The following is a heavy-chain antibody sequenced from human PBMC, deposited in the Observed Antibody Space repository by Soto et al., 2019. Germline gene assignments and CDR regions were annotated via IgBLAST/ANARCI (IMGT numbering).Heavy chain of an antibody. CDR2: ISTDGSST. J-gene: IGHJ4*02. Sequence: GGSLRLSCAATGFTFSTYWMHWVRQGPGKGLVWVSRISTDGSSTTYADSVKGRFTISRDNAKNTLYLQMNSLRAEDTAVYYCARATGSNHPFDYWGQGTLVTVSS. D-gene: IGHD2-2*01. V-gene: IGHV3-74*01. CDR1: GFTFSTYW. CDR3: ARATGSNHPFDY.